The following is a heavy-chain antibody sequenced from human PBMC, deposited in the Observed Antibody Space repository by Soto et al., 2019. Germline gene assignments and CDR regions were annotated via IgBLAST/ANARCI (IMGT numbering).Heavy chain of an antibody. J-gene: IGHJ4*02. V-gene: IGHV3-21*04. CDR2: ISGSGSNT. Sequence: GGSLRLSCAASGFTFSSYVINWVRQAPGKGLEWVSSISGSGSNTYYADSVKGRFTISRDNAKNSLYLQMNSLRAEDTAVYYCARVGPPSDYWGQGTLVTVSS. CDR1: GFTFSSYV. CDR3: ARVGPPSDY.